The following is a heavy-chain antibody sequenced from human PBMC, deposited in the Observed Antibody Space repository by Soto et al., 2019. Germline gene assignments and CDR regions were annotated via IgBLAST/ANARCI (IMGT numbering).Heavy chain of an antibody. CDR1: GGSIISGGYY. Sequence: SETLSLTCTVSGGSIISGGYYWIWIRQHPGKGLEWIGYIYYSGSTYYNPSLKSRVTISVDTSKNQFSLKLSSVTAADTAVYYCERDQSSSSGLNYYYYGMDVWGQGTTVTVSS. V-gene: IGHV4-31*03. J-gene: IGHJ6*02. CDR3: ERDQSSSSGLNYYYYGMDV. D-gene: IGHD6-6*01. CDR2: IYYSGST.